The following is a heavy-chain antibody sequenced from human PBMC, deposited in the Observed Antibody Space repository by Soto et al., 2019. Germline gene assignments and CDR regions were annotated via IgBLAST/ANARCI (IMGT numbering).Heavy chain of an antibody. CDR3: ARERGVLLWFGEPWFDP. CDR2: INHSGST. J-gene: IGHJ5*02. CDR1: GGSFSGYY. D-gene: IGHD3-10*01. V-gene: IGHV4-34*01. Sequence: SETLSLSCAVYGGSFSGYYWSWIRQPPGKGLEWIGEINHSGSTNYNPSLKSRVTISVDTSKNQFSLKLSSVTAADTAVYYCARERGVLLWFGEPWFDPWGQGTLVTVSS.